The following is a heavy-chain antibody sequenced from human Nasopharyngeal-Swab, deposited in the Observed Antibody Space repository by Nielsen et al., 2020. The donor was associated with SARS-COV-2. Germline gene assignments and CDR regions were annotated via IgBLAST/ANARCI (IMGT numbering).Heavy chain of an antibody. Sequence: GESLKISCAASGFTFSSYAMHWVRQAPGKGLEWVAVISYDGSNKYYADSVKGRFTISRDNSKKTLYLQMNSLRAEDTAVYYCASSPGIAAPTGMDVWGQGTTVTVSS. V-gene: IGHV3-30*04. CDR1: GFTFSSYA. J-gene: IGHJ6*02. D-gene: IGHD6-13*01. CDR3: ASSPGIAAPTGMDV. CDR2: ISYDGSNK.